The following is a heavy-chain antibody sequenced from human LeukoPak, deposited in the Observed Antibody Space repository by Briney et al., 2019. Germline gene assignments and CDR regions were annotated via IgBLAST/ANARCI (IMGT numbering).Heavy chain of an antibody. J-gene: IGHJ6*04. CDR2: IVVGSGNT. CDR3: AATEGYGSGSYYAYYYGMDV. V-gene: IGHV1-58*01. CDR1: GLTFTSSA. Sequence: SVKVSCEASGLTFTSSAVQWVRQARGQRLEWIGWIVVGSGNTNYAQKFQERVTITRDMSTSTAYMELSSLRSEDTAVYYCAATEGYGSGSYYAYYYGMDVWGKGTTVTVSS. D-gene: IGHD3-10*01.